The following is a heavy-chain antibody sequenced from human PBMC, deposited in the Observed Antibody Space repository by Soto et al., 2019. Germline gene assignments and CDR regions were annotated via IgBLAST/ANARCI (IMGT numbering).Heavy chain of an antibody. CDR2: INQDGSER. CDR3: APDVRGGVYDI. Sequence: EVQLVESGGGLVQPGGSLRLSCAASGFTFSNYWMSWVRQTPGKGLEWVGQINQDGSERYYMGSVRGRFTISRDNPKNSLYLQMDSLRGEDTAVYYCAPDVRGGVYDIWGLGTVVTVSS. D-gene: IGHD3-16*01. J-gene: IGHJ3*02. CDR1: GFTFSNYW. V-gene: IGHV3-7*01.